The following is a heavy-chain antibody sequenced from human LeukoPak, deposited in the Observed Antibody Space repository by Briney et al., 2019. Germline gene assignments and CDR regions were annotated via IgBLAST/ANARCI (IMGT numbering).Heavy chain of an antibody. J-gene: IGHJ4*02. CDR3: AKPDCSYSDCYRPAY. D-gene: IGHD2-2*02. CDR1: GFTFSSYA. Sequence: GGSLRLSCAASGFTFSSYAMSWVRQAPGKGLEWVSAISGSGGSTYYADSVKGRFTISRDKSKNTLYLQMNSLRAEDTAVYYCAKPDCSYSDCYRPAYWGQGTLVTVSS. CDR2: ISGSGGST. V-gene: IGHV3-23*01.